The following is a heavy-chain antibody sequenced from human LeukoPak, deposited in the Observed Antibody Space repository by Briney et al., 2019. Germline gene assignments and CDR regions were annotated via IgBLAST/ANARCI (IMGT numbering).Heavy chain of an antibody. CDR2: IISSGIDI. Sequence: GALGLSFAASGFHFSSYSMKWVRPAPGKGLGGGSYIISSGIDIFYADSVKGRFTMSRDNAKKSLDLQMNNLRAEDTAIYYCAREREPDRSFPPEAFDIWGQGTMVTVSS. CDR1: GFHFSSYS. V-gene: IGHV3-21*05. CDR3: AREREPDRSFPPEAFDI. D-gene: IGHD1-26*01. J-gene: IGHJ3*02.